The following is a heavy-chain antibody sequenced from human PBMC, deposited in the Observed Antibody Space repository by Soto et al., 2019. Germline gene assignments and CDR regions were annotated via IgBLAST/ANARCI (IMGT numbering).Heavy chain of an antibody. CDR1: GGTFSSYT. Sequence: SVKVSCKASGGTFSSYTISWVRQAPGQGLEWMGRIIPILGIANYAQKFQGRVTITADKSTSTAYMELSSLRSEDTAVYYCARSITGGPYDYWGQGTLVTVSS. CDR2: IIPILGIA. CDR3: ARSITGGPYDY. D-gene: IGHD1-20*01. V-gene: IGHV1-69*02. J-gene: IGHJ4*02.